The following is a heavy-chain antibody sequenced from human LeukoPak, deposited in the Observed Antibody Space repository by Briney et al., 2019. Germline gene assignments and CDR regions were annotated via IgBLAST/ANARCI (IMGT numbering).Heavy chain of an antibody. V-gene: IGHV3-21*01. Sequence: GGSLRLSCAASGFTFSSYGMNWVRQAPGKGLEWVSSISSSSSYIYYADSVKGRFTISRDNAKNSLYLQMNSLRAEDTAVYYCAREYGQSSSSPYYYYYYYMDVWGKGTTVTVSS. CDR2: ISSSSSYI. CDR3: AREYGQSSSSPYYYYYYYMDV. J-gene: IGHJ6*03. D-gene: IGHD6-6*01. CDR1: GFTFSSYG.